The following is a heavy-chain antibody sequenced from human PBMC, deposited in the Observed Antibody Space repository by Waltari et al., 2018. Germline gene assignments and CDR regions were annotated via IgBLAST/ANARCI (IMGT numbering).Heavy chain of an antibody. CDR2: IHHRGSA. D-gene: IGHD6-13*01. CDR3: ARAEGVAAGGKAYNYFDS. J-gene: IGHJ5*01. V-gene: IGHV4-38-2*02. Sequence: QVQLQESGPRLVKPSATLSLICRVSGHSITSDYYWAWLRQSPEKGLEWIGTIHHRGSAYYSPSLKSRVTLSVDTSKNQFYLRVTSLTAADTAMYFCARAEGVAAGGKAYNYFDSWGQGTLVTVSS. CDR1: GHSITSDYY.